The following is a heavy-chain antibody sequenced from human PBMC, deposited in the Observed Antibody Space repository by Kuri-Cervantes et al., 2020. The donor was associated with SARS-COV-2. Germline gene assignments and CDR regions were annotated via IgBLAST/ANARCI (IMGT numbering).Heavy chain of an antibody. D-gene: IGHD2-2*01. CDR2: INTATGNT. J-gene: IGHJ3*02. V-gene: IGHV1-3*04. CDR1: GYTFSSYA. Sequence: GESLKISCAASGYTFSSYAIHWVRQAPGQGLEWMGWINTATGNTHYSQKFQGRVTITRDTAASTEYMDLNSLRSEDTAVYYCAREVGYCDSGRCYGLDAFDIWGQGTMVTVSS. CDR3: AREVGYCDSGRCYGLDAFDI.